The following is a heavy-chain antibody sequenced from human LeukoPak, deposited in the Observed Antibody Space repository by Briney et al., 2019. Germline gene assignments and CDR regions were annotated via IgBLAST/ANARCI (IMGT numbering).Heavy chain of an antibody. Sequence: SVKVSCKASGGTFSGYAISWVRQAPGQGLEWMGRIIPILGIANYAQKFQGRVTITADKFTSTAYMELSRLRSDDTAVYYCARDPLDIVVVPAAIGWFDPWGQGTLVTVSS. CDR3: ARDPLDIVVVPAAIGWFDP. D-gene: IGHD2-2*01. CDR1: GGTFSGYA. J-gene: IGHJ5*02. CDR2: IIPILGIA. V-gene: IGHV1-69*04.